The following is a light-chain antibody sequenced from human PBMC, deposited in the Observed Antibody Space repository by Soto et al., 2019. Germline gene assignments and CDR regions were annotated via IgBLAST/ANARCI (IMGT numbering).Light chain of an antibody. CDR1: QSVSNNY. CDR2: GAS. J-gene: IGKJ5*01. V-gene: IGKV3-20*01. CDR3: QQYYNWPRT. Sequence: IVVTQSPGTLSLSPGERATLSCRASQSVSNNYLAWYQQKPGQAPRPLISGASRRATGVPDRFSGSGSGTEFTLTINSLQAEDCAVYYCQQYYNWPRTFGQGTRLEI.